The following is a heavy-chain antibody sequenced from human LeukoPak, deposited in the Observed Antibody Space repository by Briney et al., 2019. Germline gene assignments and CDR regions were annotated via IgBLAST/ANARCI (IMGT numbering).Heavy chain of an antibody. J-gene: IGHJ4*02. CDR1: GFTFADYG. Sequence: GGSLRLSCEDSGFTFADYGLSWVRQAPAKGPQWVAGINWSGDNTFYADSVKGRFTISRDNTKKTLYLQMDNLRGDDTATYYCARDLSSNWSNLGYWGQGTLVTVSS. CDR3: ARDLSSNWSNLGY. CDR2: INWSGDNT. V-gene: IGHV3-20*04. D-gene: IGHD6-13*01.